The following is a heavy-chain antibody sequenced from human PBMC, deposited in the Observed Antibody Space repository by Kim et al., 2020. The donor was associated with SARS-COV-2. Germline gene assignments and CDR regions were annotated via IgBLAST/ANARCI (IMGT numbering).Heavy chain of an antibody. J-gene: IGHJ3*02. CDR2: FDPEDGET. V-gene: IGHV1-24*01. D-gene: IGHD6-13*01. CDR3: ATGLPSPDGSSWVADAFDI. Sequence: ASVKVSCKVSGYTLTELSMHWVRQAPGKGLEWMGGFDPEDGETIYAQKFQGRVTMTEDTSTDTAYMELSSLRSEDTAVYYCATGLPSPDGSSWVADAFDIWGQGTMVTVSS. CDR1: GYTLTELS.